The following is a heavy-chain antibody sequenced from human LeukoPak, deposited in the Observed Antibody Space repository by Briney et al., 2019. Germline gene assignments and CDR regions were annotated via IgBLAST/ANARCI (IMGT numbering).Heavy chain of an antibody. D-gene: IGHD2-15*01. CDR3: ARERYCSGGSCLGCWYFDY. V-gene: IGHV3-66*01. Sequence: PGGSLRLSCAASGFTVSSNYMSWVRQAPGKGLEWVSVIYSGGSTYYADSVKGRFTISRDNSKNTLYLQMNSLRAEDTAVYYCARERYCSGGSCLGCWYFDYWGQGTLVTVSS. CDR1: GFTVSSNY. CDR2: IYSGGST. J-gene: IGHJ4*02.